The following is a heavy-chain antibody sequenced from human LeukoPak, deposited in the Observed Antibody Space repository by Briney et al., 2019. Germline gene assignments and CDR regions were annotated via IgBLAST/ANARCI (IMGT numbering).Heavy chain of an antibody. CDR1: GGSFSYYY. CDR3: ARARDGHINNWFDP. D-gene: IGHD5-24*01. Sequence: SETLSLTCAVYGGSFSYYYWSWIRQPPGKTLEWIGEINHSGSTNYNPSLKSRVTISVDTSKNQFSLKMSSVTAADTAVYYCARARDGHINNWFDPWGQGTLVIVSS. V-gene: IGHV4-34*01. J-gene: IGHJ5*02. CDR2: INHSGST.